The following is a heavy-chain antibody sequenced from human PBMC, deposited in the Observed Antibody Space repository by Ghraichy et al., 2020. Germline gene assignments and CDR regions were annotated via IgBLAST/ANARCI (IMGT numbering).Heavy chain of an antibody. D-gene: IGHD1/OR15-1a*01. J-gene: IGHJ3*02. V-gene: IGHV3-66*01. CDR3: ARANKDAFDI. CDR2: IYSGGST. Sequence: GESLNISCAASGFTVSSNYMSWVRQAPGKGLEWVSVIYSGGSTYYADSVKGRFTISRDNSKNTLYLQMNSLRAEDTAMYYCARANKDAFDIWGQGTMVTVSS. CDR1: GFTVSSNY.